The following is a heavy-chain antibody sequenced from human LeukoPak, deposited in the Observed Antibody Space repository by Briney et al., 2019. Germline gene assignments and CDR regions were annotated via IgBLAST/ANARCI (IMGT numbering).Heavy chain of an antibody. J-gene: IGHJ4*02. D-gene: IGHD3-22*01. CDR3: AKRDDSGGNLVDL. CDR1: GGSIRSGSHY. CDR2: IYYSGST. V-gene: IGHV4-39*02. Sequence: SETLSLTCTVSGGSIRSGSHYWAWIRQPPGKGLEWIGSIYYSGSTYYNPSLENRATISIDTSKNHFSLKLSSLSAADTSVYYCAKRDDSGGNLVDLWGQGTLVTVS.